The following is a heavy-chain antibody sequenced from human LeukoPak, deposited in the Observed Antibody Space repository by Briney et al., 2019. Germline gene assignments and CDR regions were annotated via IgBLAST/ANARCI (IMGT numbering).Heavy chain of an antibody. Sequence: WGSLRLSCAASGFTFSSYEMNWVRQAPGKGLEWVAAISYDGIDIAYADSVRGQFTISRDNSKSTLYLQMSSLRAEDSALYYCAKHLFHYRKYNSDYGVLDTWGQGTLVTVSS. CDR3: AKHLFHYRKYNSDYGVLDT. V-gene: IGHV3-30*18. D-gene: IGHD4-11*01. CDR2: ISYDGIDI. J-gene: IGHJ5*02. CDR1: GFTFSSYE.